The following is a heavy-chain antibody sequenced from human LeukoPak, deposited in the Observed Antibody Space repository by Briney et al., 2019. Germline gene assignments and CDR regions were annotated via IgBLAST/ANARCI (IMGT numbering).Heavy chain of an antibody. V-gene: IGHV1-69*04. CDR1: GHTFTSYG. CDR3: ARDSALRCSSTSCYFDY. CDR2: ITPNLAIT. Sequence: SVKVSCKAFGHTFTSYGISWVRQAPGQGPEWLGRITPNLAITDYAQKFRGRVTLTADKSTGTVYMELGSLTSEDTAAYYCARDSALRCSSTSCYFDYWGQGTLVTVSS. D-gene: IGHD2-2*01. J-gene: IGHJ4*02.